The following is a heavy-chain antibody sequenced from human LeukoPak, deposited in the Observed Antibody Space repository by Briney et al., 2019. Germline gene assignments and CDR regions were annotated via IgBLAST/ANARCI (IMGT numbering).Heavy chain of an antibody. CDR3: ARKVGITGAIQGLVRP. CDR1: GGSISSYY. Sequence: SETLSLTCTVSGGSISSYYWSWIRQPPGKGLEWVGYIYYSGSTNYSPSLKSRVTISVDTSKNQFSLKLSSVTAADTAVYYCARKVGITGAIQGLVRPWGQGTLVTVSS. J-gene: IGHJ5*02. CDR2: IYYSGST. V-gene: IGHV4-59*08. D-gene: IGHD1-14*01.